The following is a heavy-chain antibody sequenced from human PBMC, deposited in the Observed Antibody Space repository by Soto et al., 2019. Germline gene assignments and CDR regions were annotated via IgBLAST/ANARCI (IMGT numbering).Heavy chain of an antibody. V-gene: IGHV5-51*01. J-gene: IGHJ6*02. D-gene: IGHD5-18*01. CDR2: IYPGDSDT. Sequence: PGESLKISCKGSGYSFTSYWIGWVRQMPGKGLEWMGIIYPGDSDTRYSPSFQGQVTISADKSISTAYLQWSSLKASDTAMYYCAITLGGCYSYGVNYYGMYVSGQGTTVTVSS. CDR1: GYSFTSYW. CDR3: AITLGGCYSYGVNYYGMYV.